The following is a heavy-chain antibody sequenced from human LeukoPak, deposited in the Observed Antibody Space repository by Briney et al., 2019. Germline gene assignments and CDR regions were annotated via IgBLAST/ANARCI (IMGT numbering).Heavy chain of an antibody. V-gene: IGHV4-39*01. CDR2: IYYSGSS. CDR3: TRRRTMFGYFAGEFDY. D-gene: IGHD3-10*02. CDR1: GGSISSSSYY. Sequence: SETLSLTCTVSGGSISSSSYYWGWIRQPPGKGLERIGSIYYSGSSNNNPSLKSRVTISVDTSKNQFSLKLSSVTAADTAVYYCTRRRTMFGYFAGEFDYWGQGTLVTVSS. J-gene: IGHJ4*02.